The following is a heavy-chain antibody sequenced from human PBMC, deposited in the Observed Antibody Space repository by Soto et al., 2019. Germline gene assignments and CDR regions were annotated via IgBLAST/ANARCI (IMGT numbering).Heavy chain of an antibody. J-gene: IGHJ4*02. Sequence: EVQLLESGGDLVQPGGSLRLSCAASGFAFSNYAMNWVRQAPGKGLEWVSVISGGGGTTYYAGSVKGRFTISRDNSKKTLYLQMSSLRGDDTAVYYCAKEWSQGYYFDYWGQGTLVIVSS. D-gene: IGHD2-15*01. CDR2: ISGGGGTT. CDR3: AKEWSQGYYFDY. CDR1: GFAFSNYA. V-gene: IGHV3-23*01.